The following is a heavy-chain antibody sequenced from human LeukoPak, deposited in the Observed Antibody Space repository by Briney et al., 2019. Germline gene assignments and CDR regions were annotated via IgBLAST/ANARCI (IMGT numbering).Heavy chain of an antibody. Sequence: GGSLRLSCAASGFTFDDYAMHWVREAPGKGLEWVSLISWDGGSTYYADSVKGRFTISRDNSKNSLYLQMNSLRAEDTPLYYCAKGTQQLVSSISGDYYMDVWGKGTTVTVSS. J-gene: IGHJ6*03. V-gene: IGHV3-43D*03. CDR2: ISWDGGST. CDR3: AKGTQQLVSSISGDYYMDV. CDR1: GFTFDDYA. D-gene: IGHD6-13*01.